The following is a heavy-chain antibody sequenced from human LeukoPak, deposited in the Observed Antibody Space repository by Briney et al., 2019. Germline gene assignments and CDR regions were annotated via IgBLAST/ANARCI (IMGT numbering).Heavy chain of an antibody. V-gene: IGHV3-23*01. D-gene: IGHD6-6*01. CDR3: ARHRSSWLIDY. CDR1: GFTFNSYA. Sequence: GGSLRLSCAAPGFTFNSYAMSWVRQAPWERLQWVPGISDSGGNTYYADSVRGRFTISRDNSKNTLYLQMNSLRAEDTAVYYCARHRSSWLIDYWGQGTLVTVSS. J-gene: IGHJ4*02. CDR2: ISDSGGNT.